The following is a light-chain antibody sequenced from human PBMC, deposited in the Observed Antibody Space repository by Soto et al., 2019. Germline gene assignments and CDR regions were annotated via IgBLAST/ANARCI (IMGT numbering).Light chain of an antibody. CDR1: QSVSSSY. CDR2: GAS. V-gene: IGKV3-20*01. CDR3: QQGFT. Sequence: IVLTQSPGTLSLSPGERATLSCRASQSVSSSYLAWYQQKPGQAPRLLIYGASSRATGIPDRFSGSGSGTDFTLTISRLEPEDFAVYYCQQGFTFGPGTKVDIK. J-gene: IGKJ3*01.